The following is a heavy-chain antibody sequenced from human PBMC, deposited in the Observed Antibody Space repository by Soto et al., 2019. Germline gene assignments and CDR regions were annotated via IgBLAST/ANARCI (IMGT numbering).Heavy chain of an antibody. Sequence: SQTLSLTCAIYGDSVSNNNAAWNWNRQSPSKGLQWLGRIYYRSTWYNDYALSVRSRLTISPDTSKNQFSLHLNSVTPEDTAIYYCARVDLRRLSFFWFDPWGHETQVTVSS. J-gene: IGHJ5*02. CDR3: ARVDLRRLSFFWFDP. D-gene: IGHD3-16*02. V-gene: IGHV6-1*01. CDR1: GDSVSNNNAA. CDR2: IYYRSTWYN.